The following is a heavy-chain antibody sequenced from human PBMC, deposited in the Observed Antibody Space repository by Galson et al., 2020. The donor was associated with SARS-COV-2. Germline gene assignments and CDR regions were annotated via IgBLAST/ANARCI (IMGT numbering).Heavy chain of an antibody. CDR3: ARVKVTMIVVVIDWYFDL. J-gene: IGHJ2*01. CDR2: IYSGGST. Sequence: TGGSLRLSCAASGFTVSSNYMSWVRQAPGKGLEWVSVIYSGGSTYYADSVKGRFTISRDNSKNTLYLQMNSLRAEDTAVYYCARVKVTMIVVVIDWYFDLGGRGTLVTVSS. CDR1: GFTVSSNY. D-gene: IGHD3-22*01. V-gene: IGHV3-66*01.